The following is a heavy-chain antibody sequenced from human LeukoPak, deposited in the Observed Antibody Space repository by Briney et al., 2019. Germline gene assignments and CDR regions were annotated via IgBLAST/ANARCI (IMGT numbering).Heavy chain of an antibody. D-gene: IGHD6-13*01. CDR3: ARGRWYSSSWR. J-gene: IGHJ4*02. CDR1: GGSISSGGYY. V-gene: IGHV4-30-2*01. CDR2: IYHSGST. Sequence: PSETLSLTCTVSGGSISSGGYYWSWIRQPPGKGLEWIGYIYHSGSTYYNPSLKSRVTISVDRSKNQFSLKLSSVTAADTAVYYCARGRWYSSSWRWGQGTLVTVSS.